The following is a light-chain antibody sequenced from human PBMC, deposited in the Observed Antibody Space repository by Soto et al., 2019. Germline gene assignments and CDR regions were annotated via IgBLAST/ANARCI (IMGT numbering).Light chain of an antibody. J-gene: IGKJ2*01. CDR1: QSINTRY. V-gene: IGKV3-20*01. CDR3: QQYDDSDRYK. CDR2: ATS. Sequence: EIGLTQSPGTLSLSPGERTTLSCRASQSINTRYSAWYQQKPGQPPRLLIYATSSRAPGIPDRFSGSGSGTDFTLTISRLEPEDFAVYYCQQYDDSDRYKFGQGTNLDIK.